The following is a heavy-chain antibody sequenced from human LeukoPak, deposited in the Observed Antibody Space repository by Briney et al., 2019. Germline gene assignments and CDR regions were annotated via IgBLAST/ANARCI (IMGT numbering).Heavy chain of an antibody. J-gene: IGHJ5*02. D-gene: IGHD2-21*02. CDR1: GFTFSSYS. Sequence: GGSLRLSCAASGFTFSSYSMNWVRQAPGKGLEWVSSISSSSSYIYYADSVKGRFTISRDNAKNSLYLQMSSLRAEDTAMYFCARDNFPYCGDDCSPNWFDPWGQGTLVTASS. CDR2: ISSSSSYI. V-gene: IGHV3-21*01. CDR3: ARDNFPYCGDDCSPNWFDP.